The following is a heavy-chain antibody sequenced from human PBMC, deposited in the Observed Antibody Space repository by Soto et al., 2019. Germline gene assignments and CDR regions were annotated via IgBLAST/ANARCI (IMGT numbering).Heavy chain of an antibody. Sequence: GGSLRLSCAASGFTLGRYGMSWVRQAPGKGLEWVSAVSPNGQGIYYADSVRGRFTISRDFSKNTLYLQMNSLRAEDTAVYYCAKAYSSTMGWFDPWGQGTLVTVSS. CDR1: GFTLGRYG. CDR3: AKAYSSTMGWFDP. CDR2: VSPNGQGI. D-gene: IGHD6-13*01. V-gene: IGHV3-23*01. J-gene: IGHJ5*02.